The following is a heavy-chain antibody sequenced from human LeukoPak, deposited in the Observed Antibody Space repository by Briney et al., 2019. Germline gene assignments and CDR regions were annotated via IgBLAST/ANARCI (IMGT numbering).Heavy chain of an antibody. J-gene: IGHJ4*02. D-gene: IGHD3-3*01. V-gene: IGHV3-23*01. Sequence: GGSLRLSCAASGFTFSTYAMTWVRQAPGKGLEWVSALSGNGDSTYYADSVRGRFTISRDNSKNTLYLQMNSLRAEDTAVYYCARRTWSGEIKYFDYWGQGTLVTVSS. CDR1: GFTFSTYA. CDR2: LSGNGDST. CDR3: ARRTWSGEIKYFDY.